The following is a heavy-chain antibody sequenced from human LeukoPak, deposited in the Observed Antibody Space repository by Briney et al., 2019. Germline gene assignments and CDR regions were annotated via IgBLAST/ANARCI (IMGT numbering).Heavy chain of an antibody. CDR2: IDSDGSST. CDR1: GFTFSGYS. Sequence: PGGPLRLSCAASGFTFSGYSMHWVRQAPGKGLVWVSHIDSDGSSTNYADSVKGRFTISRDNARNTLYLQMNSLRAEDTAVYYCARALRLAVNLDYWGQGTLVTVSS. CDR3: ARALRLAVNLDY. J-gene: IGHJ4*02. D-gene: IGHD6-19*01. V-gene: IGHV3-74*01.